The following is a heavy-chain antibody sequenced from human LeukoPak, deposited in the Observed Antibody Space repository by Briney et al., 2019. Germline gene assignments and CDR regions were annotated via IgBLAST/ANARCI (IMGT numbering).Heavy chain of an antibody. CDR2: INHSGGST. V-gene: IGHV1-46*01. CDR1: GYTFTSYY. Sequence: ASVNVSCKASGYTFTSYYMHWVRQAPGQGLEWMGIINHSGGSTSYAQKLQGRVTMTRDTSTSTVYMELSRLRSGDTAVYYCARGYGGNSERDLWGEGTVVSVSS. CDR3: ARGYGGNSERDL. J-gene: IGHJ4*02. D-gene: IGHD4-23*01.